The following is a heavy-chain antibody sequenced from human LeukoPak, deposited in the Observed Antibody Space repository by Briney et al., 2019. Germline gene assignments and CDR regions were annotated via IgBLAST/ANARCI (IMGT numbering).Heavy chain of an antibody. J-gene: IGHJ4*02. D-gene: IGHD1-26*01. V-gene: IGHV3-64*02. CDR1: GFPFSSYA. Sequence: GGSLRLSCEAAGFPFSSYAMHWVRQAPGKGLECVSAITTDGGTTFYADSVKGRFTISRDNSKNTLYLQMGSLRAEDMAVYHCARVGVGGHFDYWGQGTLVTVSP. CDR3: ARVGVGGHFDY. CDR2: ITTDGGTT.